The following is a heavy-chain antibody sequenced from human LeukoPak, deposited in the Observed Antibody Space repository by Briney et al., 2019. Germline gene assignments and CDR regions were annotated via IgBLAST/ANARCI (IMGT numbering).Heavy chain of an antibody. CDR1: GGSISSYY. J-gene: IGHJ4*02. CDR2: IYYSGST. CDR3: ARHGVSVAGGFDY. D-gene: IGHD4-23*01. V-gene: IGHV4-59*08. Sequence: PSETLSLTCTVSGGSISSYYWSWIRQPPGKGLEWIGYIYYSGSTNYNPSLKSRVTISVDTSKTQISLKLSSVTAADTAVYYCARHGVSVAGGFDYWGQGTLVTVSS.